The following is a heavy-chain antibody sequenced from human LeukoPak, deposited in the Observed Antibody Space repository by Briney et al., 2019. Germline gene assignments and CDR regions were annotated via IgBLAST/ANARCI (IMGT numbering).Heavy chain of an antibody. Sequence: GGSLRLSCAASGFTFSSDSMNWVRQAPGKGLEWVSSISSSSSYIYYADSVKGRFTISRDNAKNSLYLQMNSLRAEDTAVYYCASATVKYYYYGMDVWGQGTTVTVSS. V-gene: IGHV3-21*01. CDR3: ASATVKYYYYGMDV. CDR2: ISSSSSYI. D-gene: IGHD4-17*01. CDR1: GFTFSSDS. J-gene: IGHJ6*02.